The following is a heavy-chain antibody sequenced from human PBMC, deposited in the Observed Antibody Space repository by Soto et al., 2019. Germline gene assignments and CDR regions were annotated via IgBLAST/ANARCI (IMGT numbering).Heavy chain of an antibody. D-gene: IGHD2-21*02. CDR2: IYHSGST. V-gene: IGHV4-30-2*01. CDR1: GGSISSGGYS. CDR3: AREVTAISWYFDL. J-gene: IGHJ2*01. Sequence: QLQLQESGSGLVKPSQTLSLTCAVSGGSISSGGYSWSWIRQPPGKGLEWIGYIYHSGSTYYNPSLTSRVTISVDRSKNQFSLKLSSVTAADTAVYYCAREVTAISWYFDLWGRGTLVTVSS.